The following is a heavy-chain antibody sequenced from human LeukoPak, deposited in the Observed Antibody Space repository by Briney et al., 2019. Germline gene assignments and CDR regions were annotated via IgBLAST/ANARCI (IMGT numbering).Heavy chain of an antibody. CDR2: ISSSSSYI. D-gene: IGHD4-17*01. V-gene: IGHV3-21*01. J-gene: IGHJ4*02. Sequence: GGSLRLSCAASGFTFSSYSMNWVRQAPGKGLEWVSCISSSSSYIYYADSVKGRFTISRDNAKNSLYLQMNSLRAEDTAVYYCAKSNVDGDYGDYRPFDYWGQGTLVTVSS. CDR3: AKSNVDGDYGDYRPFDY. CDR1: GFTFSSYS.